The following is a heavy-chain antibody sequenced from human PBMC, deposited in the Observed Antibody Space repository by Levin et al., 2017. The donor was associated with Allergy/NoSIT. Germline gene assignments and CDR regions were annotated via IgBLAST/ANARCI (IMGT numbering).Heavy chain of an antibody. CDR3: ARNHAWYGAGYFDY. V-gene: IGHV3-66*02. D-gene: IGHD3-10*01. Sequence: PSETLSLTCAASGFTVSSNYMSWVRQAPGKGLEWVSVIYSGGDTYYADSVMGRFTISRDNSKNPLYLQMNSLRAEDTAVYYCARNHAWYGAGYFDYWGQGTLVSVSS. J-gene: IGHJ4*02. CDR2: IYSGGDT. CDR1: GFTVSSNY.